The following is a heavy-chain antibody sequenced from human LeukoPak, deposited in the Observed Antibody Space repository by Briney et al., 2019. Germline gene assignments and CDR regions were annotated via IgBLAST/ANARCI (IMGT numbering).Heavy chain of an antibody. Sequence: SETLSLTCTVSGGSISSSGYYWGWIRQPPGKGLEWIGSIYYSGSTNYNPSLKSRVTISVDTSKNQFSLKLSSVTAADTAVYYCASLVGATTGFDYWGQGTLVTVSS. J-gene: IGHJ4*02. CDR1: GGSISSSGYY. CDR2: IYYSGST. V-gene: IGHV4-39*07. D-gene: IGHD1-26*01. CDR3: ASLVGATTGFDY.